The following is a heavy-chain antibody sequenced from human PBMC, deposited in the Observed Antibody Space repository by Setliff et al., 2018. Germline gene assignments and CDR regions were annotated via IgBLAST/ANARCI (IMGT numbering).Heavy chain of an antibody. CDR1: GYTFNDYG. CDR3: SRLVRFCTRTVCQRLSGDDY. J-gene: IGHJ4*02. V-gene: IGHV1-18*01. Sequence: ASVKVSCKTSGYTFNDYGIAWVRQAPGQGLEWVGWISPHNGKTYYAPKFQDRITMTTDTATTTAYLELRSLRSDDTAVYFCSRLVRFCTRTVCQRLSGDDYWGQGTLVTVSS. D-gene: IGHD3-10*01. CDR2: ISPHNGKT.